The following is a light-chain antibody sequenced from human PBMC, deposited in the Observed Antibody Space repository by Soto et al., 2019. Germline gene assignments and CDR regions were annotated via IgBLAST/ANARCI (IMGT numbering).Light chain of an antibody. J-gene: IGKJ1*01. CDR3: QQGFSRPRT. CDR2: TTS. V-gene: IGKV1-39*01. Sequence: DIQMTQSPSTLSVSVGDRVTITCRASQSIRSDLNWYQQRPGKAPKLLIYTTSNLESGVPSRFSGSGSGTDFTLTISNLQPEDFATYFCQQGFSRPRTFGLGTKVDIK. CDR1: QSIRSD.